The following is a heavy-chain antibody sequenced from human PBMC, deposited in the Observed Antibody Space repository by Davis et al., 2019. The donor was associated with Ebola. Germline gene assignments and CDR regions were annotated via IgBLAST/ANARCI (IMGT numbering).Heavy chain of an antibody. CDR1: GFTFSSYA. D-gene: IGHD3-22*01. CDR3: AREGYYYDSSGYSYYFDY. Sequence: GGSLRLSCAASGFTFSSYAMSWVRQAPGKGLEWVSAISGSGGSTYYADSVKGRFTISRDNAKNSLYLQMNSLRDEDTAVYYCAREGYYYDSSGYSYYFDYWGQGTLVTVSS. J-gene: IGHJ4*02. CDR2: ISGSGGST. V-gene: IGHV3-23*01.